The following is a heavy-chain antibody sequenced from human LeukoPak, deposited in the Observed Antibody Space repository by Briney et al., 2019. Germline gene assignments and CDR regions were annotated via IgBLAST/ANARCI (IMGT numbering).Heavy chain of an antibody. CDR3: AKRIWEANWGFTDFDY. V-gene: IGHV3-23*01. Sequence: GGSLRLSCAASGFTFSSYAMSWVRQAPGKGLEWVSGISGSGDSTDYADSVKGRFTISRDNSKNTLYLQMNSLRAEDTAVYYCAKRIWEANWGFTDFDYWGQGTLVTVSS. CDR2: ISGSGDST. D-gene: IGHD7-27*01. J-gene: IGHJ4*02. CDR1: GFTFSSYA.